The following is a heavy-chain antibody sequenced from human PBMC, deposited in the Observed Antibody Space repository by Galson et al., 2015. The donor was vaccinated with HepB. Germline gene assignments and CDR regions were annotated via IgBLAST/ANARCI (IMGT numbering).Heavy chain of an antibody. CDR3: ARQAAGFEC. CDR2: INTGNGDI. CDR1: GYTFARYT. V-gene: IGHV1-3*04. J-gene: IGHJ4*02. D-gene: IGHD6-13*01. Sequence: SVKVSCKASGYTFARYTIHWVRQAPGQGLEWMGWINTGNGDIKHSQNFQGRVTITGDTSASTAYVELSSLTSEDTAVYYCARQAAGFECWGQGTLVIVSS.